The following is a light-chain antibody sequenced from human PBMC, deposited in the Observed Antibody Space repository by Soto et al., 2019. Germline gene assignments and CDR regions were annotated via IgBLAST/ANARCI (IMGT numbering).Light chain of an antibody. CDR3: QQYGTIPFT. V-gene: IGKV3-20*01. CDR1: QTVGNIY. Sequence: EIVLTQSPGTLSLSPGERATLSCRASQTVGNIYLGWYQQKPGQSPRLLISGTSNRATGIPDRFSGSGSGTDFTLTISRLAPEDVAVYYCQQYGTIPFTFGPGTKVDI. CDR2: GTS. J-gene: IGKJ3*01.